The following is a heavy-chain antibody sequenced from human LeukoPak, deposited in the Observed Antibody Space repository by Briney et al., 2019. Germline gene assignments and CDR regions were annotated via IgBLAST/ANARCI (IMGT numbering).Heavy chain of an antibody. V-gene: IGHV4-59*13. CDR1: GGSISSCY. Sequence: PSETLALTCTVSGGSISSCYWSWIRQPPGKGQEWIGYGYYSGSTNYNPSLKSRVTISVDTSKNQFSLKLSSVTAADTAVYYCARDSPVRQILPPGAFDIWGQGTMVTVSS. CDR2: GYYSGST. J-gene: IGHJ3*02. CDR3: ARDSPVRQILPPGAFDI. D-gene: IGHD2-15*01.